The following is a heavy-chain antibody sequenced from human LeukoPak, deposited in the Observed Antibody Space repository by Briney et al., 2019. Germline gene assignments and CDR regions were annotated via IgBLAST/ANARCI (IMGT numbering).Heavy chain of an antibody. Sequence: GGSLRLSCAASGFSFNNYAMSWVRQAPGKGLEWVSLISGSGDSTYYADSVKGRFTISRDNSKNTLYLQMNSLRAEDTAIYYCAKDRSISSWYYFDYWGQGTLVTVSS. CDR3: AKDRSISSWYYFDY. CDR1: GFSFNNYA. D-gene: IGHD6-13*01. V-gene: IGHV3-23*01. CDR2: ISGSGDST. J-gene: IGHJ4*02.